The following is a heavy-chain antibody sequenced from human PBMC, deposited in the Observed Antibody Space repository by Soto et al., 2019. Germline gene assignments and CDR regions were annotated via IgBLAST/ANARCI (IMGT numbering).Heavy chain of an antibody. D-gene: IGHD2-21*02. CDR2: IYHSGSA. V-gene: IGHV4-4*02. CDR1: GGSVSSNNW. J-gene: IGHJ3*02. Sequence: QVQLQESGPGLVKPSGTLSLTCAVSGGSVSSNNWWSWVRQSPGKGLEWMGEIYHSGSAHYNPSLKSRATISLDKSKNLFSLRLTSATAADTAVYYCARVPGVVVSADDAFDIWGPGTRVIVSS. CDR3: ARVPGVVVSADDAFDI.